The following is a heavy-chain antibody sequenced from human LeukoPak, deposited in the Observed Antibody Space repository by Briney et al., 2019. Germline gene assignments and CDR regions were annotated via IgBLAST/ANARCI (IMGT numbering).Heavy chain of an antibody. D-gene: IGHD3-22*01. CDR3: ARAPHSSGYYYFDY. J-gene: IGHJ4*02. V-gene: IGHV3-53*05. CDR2: IYSGGST. Sequence: QPGGSLRLSCAASGFTVSSNYMSWVRQAPGKGLEWVSVIYSGGSTYYADSVKGRFTISRDNSKNTLYLQMNSLRAEDTAVYYCARAPHSSGYYYFDYWGQGTLVTVSS. CDR1: GFTVSSNY.